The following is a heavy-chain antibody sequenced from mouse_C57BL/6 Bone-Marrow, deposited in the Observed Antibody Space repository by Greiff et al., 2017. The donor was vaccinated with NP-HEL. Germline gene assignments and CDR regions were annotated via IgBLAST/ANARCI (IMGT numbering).Heavy chain of an antibody. CDR1: GYEFSNYW. Sequence: VQRVESGAELVKPGASVKISCKASGYEFSNYWMNWVKQRPGKGLEWIGQIYPGDGDTNYNGKFKDKATLTADKSSSTAYMQLSRLTSEDSAFYFCARGAYWGQGTLVTVSA. J-gene: IGHJ3*01. CDR2: IYPGDGDT. CDR3: ARGAY. V-gene: IGHV1-80*01.